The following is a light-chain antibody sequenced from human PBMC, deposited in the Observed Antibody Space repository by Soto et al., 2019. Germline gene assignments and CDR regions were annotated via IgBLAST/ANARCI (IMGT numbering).Light chain of an antibody. V-gene: IGLV2-14*01. CDR3: SSYTITSTLVV. J-gene: IGLJ2*01. Sequence: QSALTQPASVSGSLGQSITISCTGTSSDVGYYNYVFWYQQHPGKAPKLVIYEVSNRPSGVSNRFSGSKSGNTASLTIAGLQAEDEADYYCSSYTITSTLVVFGGGTKLTVL. CDR2: EVS. CDR1: SSDVGYYNY.